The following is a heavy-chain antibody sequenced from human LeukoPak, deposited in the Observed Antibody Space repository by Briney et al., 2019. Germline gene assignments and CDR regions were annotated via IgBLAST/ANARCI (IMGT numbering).Heavy chain of an antibody. CDR1: GYTFTGYY. V-gene: IGHV1-2*02. CDR3: ARSKRIYYDSGTDYDAFDI. J-gene: IGHJ3*02. CDR2: INPNSGGT. Sequence: ASVKVSCKASGYTFTGYYLHWVRQAPGQGLEWMGWINPNSGGTNFAQKFQGRVTMTRDTSISTAYMELSRLRSDDAALYYCARSKRIYYDSGTDYDAFDIWGQGTTVTVSS. D-gene: IGHD3-22*01.